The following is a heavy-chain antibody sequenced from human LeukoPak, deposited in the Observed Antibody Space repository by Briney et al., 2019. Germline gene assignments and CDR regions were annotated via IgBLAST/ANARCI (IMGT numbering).Heavy chain of an antibody. J-gene: IGHJ4*02. V-gene: IGHV3-21*01. CDR2: ISSSSSYI. D-gene: IGHD3-22*01. Sequence: PGGSLRLSCAASGFTFSSYSMNWVRQAPGKGLEWVSSISSSSSYIYYADSVKGRFTISRDNSKNTLYLQMNSLRAEDTAVYYCARASVVVVINFDYWGQGTLVTVSS. CDR3: ARASVVVVINFDY. CDR1: GFTFSSYS.